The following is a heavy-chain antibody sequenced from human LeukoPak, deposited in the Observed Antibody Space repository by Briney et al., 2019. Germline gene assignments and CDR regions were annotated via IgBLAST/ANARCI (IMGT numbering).Heavy chain of an antibody. CDR2: IKGDGSYI. Sequence: TGGSLRLSCAASGFSFSSYWMHWVRQAPGKGLVWVSRIKGDGSYITYADSVEGRFTISRDNSKNTLYLHMNSLTAEDTAVYYCAKELSGRCLDYWGQGTLVTVSS. CDR3: AKELSGRCLDY. CDR1: GFSFSSYW. D-gene: IGHD2-15*01. J-gene: IGHJ4*02. V-gene: IGHV3-74*01.